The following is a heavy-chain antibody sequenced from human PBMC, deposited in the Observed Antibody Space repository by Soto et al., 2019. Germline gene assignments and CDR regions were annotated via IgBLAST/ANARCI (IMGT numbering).Heavy chain of an antibody. CDR1: GFTFSSYG. CDR3: AKDPSASGYYYFYFDY. D-gene: IGHD3-22*01. Sequence: GGSLRLSCAASGFTFSSYGMHWVRQAPGKGLEWVAVISYDGSNKYYADSVKGRFTISRDNSKNTLYLQMNSLRAEDTAVYYCAKDPSASGYYYFYFDYWGQGTLVTVSS. CDR2: ISYDGSNK. V-gene: IGHV3-30*18. J-gene: IGHJ4*02.